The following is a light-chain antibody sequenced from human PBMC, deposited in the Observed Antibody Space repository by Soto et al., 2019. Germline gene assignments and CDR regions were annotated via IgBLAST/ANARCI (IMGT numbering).Light chain of an antibody. V-gene: IGLV2-23*01. J-gene: IGLJ1*01. CDR1: SSDVGSYNL. CDR3: CSYAGSSTSYV. Sequence: QSVLTHPASVSGSPRQSITISCTGTSSDVGSYNLVSWYQQHPGKAPKLMIYEGSKWPSGVSNRFSGSKSGNTASLTISGLQAEDEADYYCCSYAGSSTSYVFGTGTKVTVL. CDR2: EGS.